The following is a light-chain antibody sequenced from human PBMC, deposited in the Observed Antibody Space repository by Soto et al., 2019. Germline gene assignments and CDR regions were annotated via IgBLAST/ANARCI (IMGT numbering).Light chain of an antibody. V-gene: IGKV3-15*01. Sequence: IGMTQSPATLSVSPGERATLSCRASQTIYSNVAWFQKRPGQAPRLLIYRASDRATAVPARFSGSGFGTEFTLTISSLQSEDFTVYSCLQYHNLWAFGQGTKVDIK. CDR2: RAS. J-gene: IGKJ1*01. CDR3: LQYHNLWA. CDR1: QTIYSN.